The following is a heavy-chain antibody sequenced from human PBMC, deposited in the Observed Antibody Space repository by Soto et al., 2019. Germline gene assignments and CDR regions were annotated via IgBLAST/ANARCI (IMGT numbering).Heavy chain of an antibody. CDR2: IYKSTTT. CDR3: ARGRYCLTGRCFPNWFDS. Sequence: SETLSLTCSVSGDSISTVAYFWAWIRQPPGQALEYIGYIYKSTTTYYNPSFESRVAISLDTSKSQFSLTVTSVTAADTAVYFCARGRYCLTGRCFPNWFDSWGQGTLVTVS. V-gene: IGHV4-30-4*01. J-gene: IGHJ5*01. D-gene: IGHD2-15*01. CDR1: GDSISTVAYF.